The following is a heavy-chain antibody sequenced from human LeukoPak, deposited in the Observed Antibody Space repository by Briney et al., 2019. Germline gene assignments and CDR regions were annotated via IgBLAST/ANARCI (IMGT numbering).Heavy chain of an antibody. D-gene: IGHD3-16*02. V-gene: IGHV3-11*01. Sequence: PGGSLRLSCAASGFTFSDYSMNWIRQAPGKGLEWVSYISSSGTTIYYADSVRGRFTISRDNAKNSLYLQMNSLRAEDTAVYYCASYVWGSYRLFDYWGQGTLVTVSS. CDR3: ASYVWGSYRLFDY. CDR2: ISSSGTTI. CDR1: GFTFSDYS. J-gene: IGHJ4*02.